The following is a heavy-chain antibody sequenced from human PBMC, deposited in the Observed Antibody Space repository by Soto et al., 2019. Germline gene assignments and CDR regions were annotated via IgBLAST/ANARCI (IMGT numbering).Heavy chain of an antibody. CDR3: ARDRSTYGGGGTGEVKENWFDP. CDR2: AYYDGST. CDR1: GVSISGYY. D-gene: IGHD2-8*01. J-gene: IGHJ5*02. V-gene: IGHV4-59*13. Sequence: SETLSLTCSVSGVSISGYYWSWIRQPPGKGLEWIGYAYYDGSTVYSPSLKSRVTMAVDTSKNQVSLELNSVTAADTAVYYCARDRSTYGGGGTGEVKENWFDPWGPGILFTVS.